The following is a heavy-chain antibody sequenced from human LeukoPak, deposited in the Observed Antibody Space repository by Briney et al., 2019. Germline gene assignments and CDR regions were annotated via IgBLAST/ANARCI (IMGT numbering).Heavy chain of an antibody. V-gene: IGHV5-51*01. CDR2: IYPGDSDT. CDR3: ARLIIPAAMGPPSN. Sequence: GESLKISCKGSGYSFTTYWIGWVRQMPGKGLEWMGIIYPGDSDTRYSPSLQGQVTISADKSISTAYLQWSSLKASDTAMYYCARLIIPAAMGPPSNWGQGTLVTVSS. J-gene: IGHJ4*02. CDR1: GYSFTTYW. D-gene: IGHD2-2*01.